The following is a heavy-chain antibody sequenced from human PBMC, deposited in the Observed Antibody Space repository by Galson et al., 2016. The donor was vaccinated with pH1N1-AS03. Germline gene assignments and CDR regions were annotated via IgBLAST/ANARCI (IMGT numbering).Heavy chain of an antibody. D-gene: IGHD3-10*01. Sequence: QSGAEVTKPGESLKISCKTSGYSFTNYWIGWMRQMPGQGLEWMGMIYPGDSDTRYSPSFQGQVTISADKSISTAYLQWSSLKASDIAMYYCVGHPLRGSLGLPVKNAFEILGQGTFVTVSS. V-gene: IGHV5-51*01. CDR3: VGHPLRGSLGLPVKNAFEI. CDR2: IYPGDSDT. J-gene: IGHJ3*02. CDR1: GYSFTNYW.